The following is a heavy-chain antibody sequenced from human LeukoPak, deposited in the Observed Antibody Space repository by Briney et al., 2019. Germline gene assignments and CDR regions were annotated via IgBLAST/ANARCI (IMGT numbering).Heavy chain of an antibody. CDR3: ARTSIAAAGAEYWFDP. D-gene: IGHD6-13*01. J-gene: IGHJ5*02. CDR2: IIPIFGTA. V-gene: IGHV1-69*06. Sequence: SVKVSCKASGGTFSSHAISWVRQAPGQGLEWMGGIIPIFGTANYAQKFQGRVTITADKSTSTAYMELSSLRSEDTAVYYCARTSIAAAGAEYWFDPWGQGTLVTVSS. CDR1: GGTFSSHA.